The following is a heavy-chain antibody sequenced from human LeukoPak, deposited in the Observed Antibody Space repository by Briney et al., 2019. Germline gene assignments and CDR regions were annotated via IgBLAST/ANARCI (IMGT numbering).Heavy chain of an antibody. J-gene: IGHJ5*02. Sequence: GASVTVSFKASGYTFTSYGISWVRQAPGQGLEWMGWISAYNGNTNYAQKLQGRVTMTTDTSTSTAYMELRSLRSDDTAVYYCARGYLVHYYDFWSGYPVGWFDPWGQGTLVTVSS. CDR3: ARGYLVHYYDFWSGYPVGWFDP. D-gene: IGHD3-3*01. CDR1: GYTFTSYG. CDR2: ISAYNGNT. V-gene: IGHV1-18*01.